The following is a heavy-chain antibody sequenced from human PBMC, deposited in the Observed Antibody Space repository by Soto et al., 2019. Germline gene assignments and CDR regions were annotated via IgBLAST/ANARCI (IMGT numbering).Heavy chain of an antibody. CDR2: ISVYSGKT. CDR3: ASPEDHCTSTNCYHYYYYGMDV. D-gene: IGHD2-2*01. Sequence: ASVKVSCKASGYTLTSYGVNWVRQAPGQGLEWMGWISVYSGKTDYAQTLQGRVSMTAGTSTSTAYMELRSLRSDDTAVYYCASPEDHCTSTNCYHYYYYGMDVWGQGTTVTVSS. CDR1: GYTLTSYG. V-gene: IGHV1-18*01. J-gene: IGHJ6*02.